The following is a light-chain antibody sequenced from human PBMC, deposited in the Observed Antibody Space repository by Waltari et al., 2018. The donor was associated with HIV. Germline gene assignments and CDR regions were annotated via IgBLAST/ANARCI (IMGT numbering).Light chain of an antibody. J-gene: IGLJ3*02. CDR2: GKD. V-gene: IGLV1-51*01. CDR1: PSNIGENF. Sequence: QPVLTQPPSVSAAPGQTAPLSWSGRPSNIGENFVSWYQQLPGTAPKLHIYGKDKRPSGIPDRFSGSKSGTSATLDITGVQSGDGADYYCETWENSLSAGVFGGGTKLTVL. CDR3: ETWENSLSAGV.